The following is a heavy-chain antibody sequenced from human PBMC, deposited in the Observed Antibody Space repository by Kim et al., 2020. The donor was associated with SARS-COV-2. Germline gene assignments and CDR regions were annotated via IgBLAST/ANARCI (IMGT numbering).Heavy chain of an antibody. CDR1: GFTFSSYG. V-gene: IGHV3-33*05. J-gene: IGHJ4*02. Sequence: GGSLRLSCAASGFTFSSYGMHWVRQAPGKGLEWVAVISYDGSNKYYADSVKGRFTISRDNSKNTLYLQMNSLRAEDTAVYYCAREGQWLAKYYFDYWGQG. CDR2: ISYDGSNK. CDR3: AREGQWLAKYYFDY. D-gene: IGHD6-19*01.